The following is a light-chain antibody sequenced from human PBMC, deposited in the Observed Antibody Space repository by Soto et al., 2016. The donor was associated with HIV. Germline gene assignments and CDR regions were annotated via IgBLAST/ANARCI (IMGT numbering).Light chain of an antibody. CDR3: QQANSFPLT. Sequence: DIQMTQSPSSVSASVGDRVTITCRASQGISSWLVWYQQKPGKAPKLLIYGASSLQSGVPSRFSGSGSETDFSLTISSLQPEDFATYYCQQANSFPLTFGGGTKVEIK. J-gene: IGKJ4*01. CDR1: QGISSW. V-gene: IGKV1-12*01. CDR2: GAS.